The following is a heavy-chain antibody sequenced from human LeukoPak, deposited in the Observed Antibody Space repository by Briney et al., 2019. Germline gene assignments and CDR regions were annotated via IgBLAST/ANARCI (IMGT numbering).Heavy chain of an antibody. V-gene: IGHV3-21*01. J-gene: IGHJ3*02. CDR3: ARERGYSSGYDAFDI. Sequence: KSGGSLRLSCAASGFTFSSYSMNWVRQAPGKGLEWVSSISSSSSYIYYADSVKGRSTISRDNAKNSLYLQMNSLRAEDTAVYYCARERGYSSGYDAFDIWGQGTMVTVSS. CDR2: ISSSSSYI. CDR1: GFTFSSYS. D-gene: IGHD6-19*01.